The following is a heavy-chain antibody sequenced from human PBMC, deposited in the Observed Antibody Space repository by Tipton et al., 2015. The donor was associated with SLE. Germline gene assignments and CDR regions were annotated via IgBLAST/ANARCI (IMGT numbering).Heavy chain of an antibody. CDR2: ISHDGSHT. V-gene: IGHV3-30*03. J-gene: IGHJ4*02. CDR1: GFTFSNYA. Sequence: SLRLSCAASGFTFSNYAMGWVRQAPGKGLEWVAVISHDGSHTFYADSVKGRFTISRDNSKNTVHLQMNSLRDEDTAIYYCATQAADYDSSGYSYFDNWGQGTLVTVSS. CDR3: ATQAADYDSSGYSYFDN. D-gene: IGHD3-22*01.